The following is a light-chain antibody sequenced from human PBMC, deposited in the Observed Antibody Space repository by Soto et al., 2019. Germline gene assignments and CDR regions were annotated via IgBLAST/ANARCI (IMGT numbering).Light chain of an antibody. CDR2: DAS. CDR1: QSISSTY. J-gene: IGKJ5*01. Sequence: EMVLTQSPGTLSLSPGERATLSCRASQSISSTYLAWYQQKPGQAPRLLIYDASNRVTGIPARFRGSGSGTDFTLTISSLEPDDFAVYYCQQRSNWQITFGQGTRLEIK. V-gene: IGKV3-11*01. CDR3: QQRSNWQIT.